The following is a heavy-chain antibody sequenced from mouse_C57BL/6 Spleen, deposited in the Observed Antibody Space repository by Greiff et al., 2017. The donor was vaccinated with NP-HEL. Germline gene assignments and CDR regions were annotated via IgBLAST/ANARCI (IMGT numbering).Heavy chain of an antibody. J-gene: IGHJ4*01. V-gene: IGHV5-17*01. CDR1: GFTFSDYG. D-gene: IGHD2-3*01. CDR2: ISSVSSTI. CDR3: AKSLYDGYPTYYAMDY. Sequence: EVHLVESGGGLVKPGGSLKLSCAASGFTFSDYGMHWVRQAPEKGLEWVAYISSVSSTIYYADTVKGRFTISRDNATNNLFLQMTSLRSEDTAMYYCAKSLYDGYPTYYAMDYWGQGTSVTVSS.